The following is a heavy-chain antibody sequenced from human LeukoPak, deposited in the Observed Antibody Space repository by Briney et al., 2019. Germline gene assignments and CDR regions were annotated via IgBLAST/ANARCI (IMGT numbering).Heavy chain of an antibody. J-gene: IGHJ3*02. CDR1: GVSFSTYY. CDR3: ARLTTVTTRTFDI. D-gene: IGHD4-17*01. CDR2: IYTSGST. Sequence: SETLSLTCTVSGVSFSTYYWSWVRQPAGKGLEWIGRIYTSGSTNYNPSHKSRVTMSVDTSKNQFSLNLSSVTAADTAVYYCARLTTVTTRTFDIWGRGTMVTVSS. V-gene: IGHV4-4*07.